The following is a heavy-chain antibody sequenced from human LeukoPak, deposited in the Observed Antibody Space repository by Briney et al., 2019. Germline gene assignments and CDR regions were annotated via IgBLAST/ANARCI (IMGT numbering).Heavy chain of an antibody. CDR3: AREGVVIHLYDY. V-gene: IGHV4-61*09. CDR2: IYYSGSG. J-gene: IGHJ4*02. D-gene: IGHD3-3*01. CDR1: GGSISSGSYY. Sequence: SQTLSLTCTVSGGSISSGSYYWSWIRQPAGKGLEWIGYIYYSGSGNYNPSLRSRVTMSVDTSKNQFSLKLSSVTAADTAVYYCAREGVVIHLYDYWGQGTLVTVSS.